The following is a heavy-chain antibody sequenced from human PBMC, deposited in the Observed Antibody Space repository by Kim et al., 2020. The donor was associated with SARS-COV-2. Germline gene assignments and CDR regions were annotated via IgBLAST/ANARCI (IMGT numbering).Heavy chain of an antibody. CDR1: GDSISSGGYH. J-gene: IGHJ4*02. Sequence: SETLSLTCTVSGDSISSGGYHWNWIRQHPETGLEWIGYIYYTGRTFYNPSLMSRPSISIDASNNQFSLNLTSLIAADTAVYFCARSVGDRGFDYWGQGSLVIVSS. CDR3: ARSVGDRGFDY. V-gene: IGHV4-31*03. CDR2: IYYTGRT. D-gene: IGHD1-26*01.